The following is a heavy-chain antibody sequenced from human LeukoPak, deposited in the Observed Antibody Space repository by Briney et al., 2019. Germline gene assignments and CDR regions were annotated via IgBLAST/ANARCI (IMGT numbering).Heavy chain of an antibody. CDR2: INHSGST. J-gene: IGHJ6*03. CDR1: GGSFSGYY. CDR3: ARDRPYSSSSLYYYYYMDV. V-gene: IGHV4-34*01. Sequence: SETLSLTCAVYGGSFSGYYWSWIRQPPGKGLEWIGEINHSGSTNYNPSLKSRVTISVDTSKNQFSLKLSSVTAADTAVYYCARDRPYSSSSLYYYYYMDVWGKGTTVTVSS. D-gene: IGHD6-6*01.